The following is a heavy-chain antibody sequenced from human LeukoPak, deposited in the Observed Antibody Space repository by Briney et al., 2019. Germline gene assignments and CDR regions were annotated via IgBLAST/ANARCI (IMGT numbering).Heavy chain of an antibody. CDR2: ISSSRSNI. J-gene: IGHJ6*03. D-gene: IGHD2-21*01. CDR1: GFTLSRYS. CDR3: ARGCGGDCYYYMDV. V-gene: IGHV3-21*01. Sequence: PGGSLRLSCAASGFTLSRYSMNWLRRATGEGVECVSSISSSRSNIYSADSVKGRFSISRDNAKNSLYLQMNSLRAEDTAVYYCARGCGGDCYYYMDVWGKGTTVIVSS.